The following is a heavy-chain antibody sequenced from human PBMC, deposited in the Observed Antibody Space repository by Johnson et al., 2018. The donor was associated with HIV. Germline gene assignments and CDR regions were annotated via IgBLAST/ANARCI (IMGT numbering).Heavy chain of an antibody. V-gene: IGHV3-53*01. CDR1: GFTVSSNY. J-gene: IGHJ3*02. D-gene: IGHD1-7*01. CDR2: IYSSGST. Sequence: VQLVESGGGLIQPGGSLRLSCAASGFTVSSNYMYWVRQAPGKGLEWVSVIYSSGSTGYADSVTGRFNISSDNAKNSLYLQMNSMRAEDTAVYYCASGNWTYACAFGIWGQGTMVTVSS. CDR3: ASGNWTYACAFGI.